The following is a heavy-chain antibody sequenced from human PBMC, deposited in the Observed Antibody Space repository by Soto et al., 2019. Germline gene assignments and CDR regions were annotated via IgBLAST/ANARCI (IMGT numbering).Heavy chain of an antibody. CDR2: IYYSGST. D-gene: IGHD6-19*01. J-gene: IGHJ5*02. CDR3: ARLVKQWRVRGAPGWFDP. V-gene: IGHV4-59*01. CDR1: GGSISSYY. Sequence: SETLSLTCTVSGGSISSYYWSWIRQPPGKGLEWIGYIYYSGSTNYNPSLKRRVTISVDTSKNQFSLKLSSVTAADTAVYYCARLVKQWRVRGAPGWFDPWGQGTLVTVSS.